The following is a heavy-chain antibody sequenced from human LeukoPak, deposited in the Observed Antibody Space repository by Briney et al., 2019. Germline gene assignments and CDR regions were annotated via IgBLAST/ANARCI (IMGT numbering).Heavy chain of an antibody. CDR1: GFTLRNYA. V-gene: IGHV3-30-3*01. J-gene: IGHJ6*02. CDR3: ARDLLGMDV. Sequence: GGSLRLSCATSGFTLRNYAMHWVRQAPGKGLEWVAVILYDGSNKYTDSVKGRFTISRDNFKNTLYLQMNSVRGEDTAMYYCARDLLGMDVWGQGTTVTVSS. CDR2: ILYDGSNK.